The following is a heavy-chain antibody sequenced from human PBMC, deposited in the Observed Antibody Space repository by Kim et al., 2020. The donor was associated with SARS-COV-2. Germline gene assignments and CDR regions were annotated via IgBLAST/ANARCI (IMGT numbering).Heavy chain of an antibody. V-gene: IGHV3-66*01. CDR3: ATMTPLLYPDAFDI. Sequence: GGSLRLSCEAFAVTTSSNYVSWVRQAPGRGLEWVSVIYGGGTTYYADSVKGRFTVSRDISKNSVYLQMNSLRVEDTGLYYCATMTPLLYPDAFDIWGQGTLVTVAS. J-gene: IGHJ3*02. D-gene: IGHD2-2*02. CDR1: AVTTSSNY. CDR2: IYGGGTT.